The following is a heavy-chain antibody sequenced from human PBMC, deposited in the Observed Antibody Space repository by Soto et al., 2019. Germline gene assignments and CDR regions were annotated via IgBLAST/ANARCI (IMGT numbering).Heavy chain of an antibody. CDR3: ARGFGWLDY. Sequence: EVQLVESGGGLVQPGGSLRLSCAASGFTVSSNYMTGVRQAPGKGLEYVSAISSNGGSTYYANSVKGRFTISRDTSKNTLYLQMGSLRAEDMAVYYCARGFGWLDYWGQGTLVTVSS. J-gene: IGHJ4*02. V-gene: IGHV3-64*01. CDR1: GFTVSSNY. D-gene: IGHD6-19*01. CDR2: ISSNGGST.